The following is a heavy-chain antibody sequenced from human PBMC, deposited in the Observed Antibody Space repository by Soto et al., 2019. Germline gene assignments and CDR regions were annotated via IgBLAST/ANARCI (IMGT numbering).Heavy chain of an antibody. CDR1: GYTFTSYG. V-gene: IGHV1-18*01. J-gene: IGHJ6*02. CDR3: ASSYYGSGTPYYYGMDV. Sequence: QVQLVQSGAEVKKPGASVKVSCKASGYTFTSYGISWVRQAPGQGLEWMGWISAYNGNTNYAQKLQGRVTMTTDTSTSPASMELTSLRSDDTAVYYCASSYYGSGTPYYYGMDVWGQGTTVTVSS. CDR2: ISAYNGNT. D-gene: IGHD3-10*01.